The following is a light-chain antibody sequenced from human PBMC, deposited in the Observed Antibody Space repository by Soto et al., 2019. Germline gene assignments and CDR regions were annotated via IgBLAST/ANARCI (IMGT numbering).Light chain of an antibody. V-gene: IGKV3-20*01. CDR3: QQYGSSPRT. Sequence: EIVLTQSTGTLSLSPGERATLSCTASQSVSSSYLAWYQQQPGQGPRLLIYGVSNRATGIPDRFSGSGSGTDFTLTISRLEPEDFAVYYCQQYGSSPRTFGQGTKVEI. CDR1: QSVSSSY. J-gene: IGKJ1*01. CDR2: GVS.